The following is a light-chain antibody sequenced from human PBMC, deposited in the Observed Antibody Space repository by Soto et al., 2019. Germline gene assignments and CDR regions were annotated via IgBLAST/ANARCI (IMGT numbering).Light chain of an antibody. CDR1: SSNIGAGYD. V-gene: IGLV1-40*01. J-gene: IGLJ2*01. CDR2: GNI. CDR3: QSYDSRLSGSV. Sequence: QSVLKQPPSVSGAPGQRVTITCTGSSSNIGAGYDVHWYQHLPGTAPKLLIYGNINRPSGVPDRFSGSKSGTSVSLAITGLQAEDEADYYCQSYDSRLSGSVFGGGTKVTVL.